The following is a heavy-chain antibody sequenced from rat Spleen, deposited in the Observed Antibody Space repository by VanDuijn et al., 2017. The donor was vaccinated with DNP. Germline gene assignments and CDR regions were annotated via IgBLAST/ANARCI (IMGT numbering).Heavy chain of an antibody. Sequence: EVQLVESGGGLVQPGRSLKLSCAASGFTFSDYFMAWFRQGPTKGLEWVAYIYYDGGSTSYGDSVKGRFTISRDNTKSTLYLQMNCLRTEDMATYYCIRWNSGHFDYWGQGVMVTVSS. CDR3: IRWNSGHFDY. D-gene: IGHD4-3*01. J-gene: IGHJ2*01. CDR1: GFTFSDYF. V-gene: IGHV5-22*01. CDR2: IYYDGGST.